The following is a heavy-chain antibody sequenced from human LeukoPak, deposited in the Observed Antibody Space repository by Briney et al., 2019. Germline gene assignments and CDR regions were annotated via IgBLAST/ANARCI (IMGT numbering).Heavy chain of an antibody. CDR3: GCAPREGGYYYMDV. J-gene: IGHJ6*03. D-gene: IGHD1-26*01. V-gene: IGHV1-69*01. CDR2: IIPIFGTA. Sequence: SVKVSCKASGGTFSSYAISWVRQAPGQGLEWMGGIIPIFGTANYAQKFQGRVTITADESTSTAYMELSSLRSEDTAVYYCGCAPREGGYYYMDVWGKGTTVTISS. CDR1: GGTFSSYA.